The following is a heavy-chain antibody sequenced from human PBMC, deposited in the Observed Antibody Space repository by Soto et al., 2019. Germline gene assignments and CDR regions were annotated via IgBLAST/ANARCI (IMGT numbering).Heavy chain of an antibody. J-gene: IGHJ4*02. CDR2: IYYSGST. CDR1: GGSISSYY. CDR3: ARIDGDDNLDY. Sequence: SETLSLTCTVSGGSISSYYWSWIRQPPGKGLEWIGYIYYSGSTNYNPSLKSRVTISVDTSKNQFSLKLSSVTAADTAVYYCARIDGDDNLDYWGQGILVTVSS. V-gene: IGHV4-59*01. D-gene: IGHD4-17*01.